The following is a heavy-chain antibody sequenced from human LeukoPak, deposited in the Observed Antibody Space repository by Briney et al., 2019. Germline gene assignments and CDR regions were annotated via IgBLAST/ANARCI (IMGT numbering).Heavy chain of an antibody. Sequence: ASVKVSCKASGYTFTSYDINWVRQATGQGLEWMGWMYPNSGNTGYAQKFQGRVTMTRNTSISTAYMELSSLRSEDTAVYYCARSYYDFWSGYFRPPHHNWFDPWGQGTLVTVSS. CDR3: ARSYYDFWSGYFRPPHHNWFDP. CDR2: MYPNSGNT. CDR1: GYTFTSYD. D-gene: IGHD3-3*01. V-gene: IGHV1-8*01. J-gene: IGHJ5*02.